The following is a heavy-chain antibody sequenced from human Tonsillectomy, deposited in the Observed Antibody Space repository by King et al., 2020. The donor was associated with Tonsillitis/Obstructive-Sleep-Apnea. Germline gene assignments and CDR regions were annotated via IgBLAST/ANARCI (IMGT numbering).Heavy chain of an antibody. CDR3: ARAARFLEWSNAFDI. CDR2: IYYSGST. Sequence: VQLQESGPGLVKPSETLSLTCTVSGGSISSYYWSWIRQPPGKGLEWIGYIYYSGSTNYNPSLKSRVTISVDTSKNQFSLKLSSVTAADTAVYYCARAARFLEWSNAFDIWGQGTMVTVSS. J-gene: IGHJ3*02. CDR1: GGSISSYY. D-gene: IGHD3-3*01. V-gene: IGHV4-59*01.